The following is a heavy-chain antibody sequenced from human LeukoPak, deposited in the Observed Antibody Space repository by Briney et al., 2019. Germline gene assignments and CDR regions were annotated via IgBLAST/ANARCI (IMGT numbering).Heavy chain of an antibody. V-gene: IGHV3-30*18. D-gene: IGHD2/OR15-2a*01. CDR2: ISYDGSSK. Sequence: GGSLRLSCAASGFTFSSYSMNWVRQAPGKGLEWVAVISYDGSSKYYADSVKGRFTISRDNSKNTLYLQMNSLRAEDTAVYYCAKKHSTGLDPWGQGTLVTVSS. CDR3: AKKHSTGLDP. CDR1: GFTFSSYS. J-gene: IGHJ5*02.